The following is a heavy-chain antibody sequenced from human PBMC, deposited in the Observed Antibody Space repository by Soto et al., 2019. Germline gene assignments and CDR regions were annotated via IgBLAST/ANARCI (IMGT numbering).Heavy chain of an antibody. D-gene: IGHD2-21*01. CDR2: IYPSGRT. CDR1: GGSISRGGYS. V-gene: IGHV4-30-2*01. CDR3: ARGNVVAIDY. J-gene: IGHJ4*02. Sequence: QLQLQESGSGLVKPSQTLSLTCAVSGGSISRGGYSWSWIRQPPGKGLEWIGYIYPSGRTYYNPSIKSRVTLSVDRSKNQFSLKLSSVPAADTAVYYWARGNVVAIDYWGQGTLVTVAS.